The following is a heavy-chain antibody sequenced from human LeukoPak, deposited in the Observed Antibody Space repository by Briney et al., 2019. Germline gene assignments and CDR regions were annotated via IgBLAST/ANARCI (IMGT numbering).Heavy chain of an antibody. V-gene: IGHV3-30*09. CDR3: AREGFTMMVVSKAYYFDC. CDR1: GFTFRNYA. J-gene: IGHJ4*02. CDR2: ISYDGNNK. Sequence: PGGSLRLSCAASGFTFRNYAMHWVRQASGKGLEWVALISYDGNNKYYADSVKGRFAISKDKSKNTLFLQMNSLRAEDTAVYYCAREGFTMMVVSKAYYFDCWGQGTLVTVSS. D-gene: IGHD3-22*01.